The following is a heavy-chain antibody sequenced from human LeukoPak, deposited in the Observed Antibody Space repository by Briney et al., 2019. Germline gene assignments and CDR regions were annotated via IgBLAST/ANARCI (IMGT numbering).Heavy chain of an antibody. Sequence: GGSLRLSCAASGFTFSSYGMNWVRQAPGKGLEWVAFIRYDGSKKYSADSVKGRFTISRDNSKNTLYLQMNSLRAEDTAVYYCARQQWLVRSLFDYWGQGTLVTVSS. CDR2: IRYDGSKK. CDR1: GFTFSSYG. V-gene: IGHV3-30*02. J-gene: IGHJ4*02. CDR3: ARQQWLVRSLFDY. D-gene: IGHD6-19*01.